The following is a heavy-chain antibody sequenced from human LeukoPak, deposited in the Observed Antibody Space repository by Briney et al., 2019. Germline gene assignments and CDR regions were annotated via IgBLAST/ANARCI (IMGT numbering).Heavy chain of an antibody. V-gene: IGHV1-2*06. Sequence: GASVKVSCMASGYTFTGYYMHWVRQAPGQGLEWMGRINPNSGGTNYAQKFQGRVTMTRDTSISTAYMELSRLRSDDTAVYYCARGYYGSGSYDYWGQGTPVTVSS. J-gene: IGHJ4*02. CDR3: ARGYYGSGSYDY. D-gene: IGHD3-10*01. CDR1: GYTFTGYY. CDR2: INPNSGGT.